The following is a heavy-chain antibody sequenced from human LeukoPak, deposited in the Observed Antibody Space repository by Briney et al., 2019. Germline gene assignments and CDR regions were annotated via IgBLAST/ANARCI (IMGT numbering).Heavy chain of an antibody. V-gene: IGHV3-74*01. J-gene: IGHJ4*02. CDR1: GFTFSSYW. CDR2: INSDGSST. CDR3: ARDRGLRGDYYSDY. D-gene: IGHD3-10*01. Sequence: GGSLRLSCAASGFTFSSYWMHWVRQAPGKGLVWVSRINSDGSSTSYAGSVKGRFTISRDNAKNTLYLQMNSLRAEDTAVYYCARDRGLRGDYYSDYWGQGTLVTVSS.